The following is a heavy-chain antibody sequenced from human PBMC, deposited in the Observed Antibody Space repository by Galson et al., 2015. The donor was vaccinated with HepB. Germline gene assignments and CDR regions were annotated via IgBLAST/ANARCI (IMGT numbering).Heavy chain of an antibody. CDR2: IIPIFGTA. V-gene: IGHV1-69*13. J-gene: IGHJ4*02. Sequence: SVKVSCKASGGSFSSYAISWVRQAPGQGLEWMGGIIPIFGTANYAQKFQGRVTITAGEFTRTAYMELSSLRSEDTAVYYCARVGSGSANLDYWGQGTLVTVSS. CDR1: GGSFSSYA. CDR3: ARVGSGSANLDY. D-gene: IGHD6-13*01.